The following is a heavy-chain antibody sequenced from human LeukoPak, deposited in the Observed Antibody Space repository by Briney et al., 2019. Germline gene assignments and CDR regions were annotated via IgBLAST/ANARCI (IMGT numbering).Heavy chain of an antibody. CDR2: ISGSGGST. D-gene: IGHD2-8*01. CDR1: GFTFSSYA. CDR3: AKVYRYCTNGVCYTNWFDP. V-gene: IGHV3-23*01. J-gene: IGHJ5*02. Sequence: PGASLRLSCAASGFTFSSYAMSWVRQAPGKGLEWVSGISGSGGSTYYADSVKGRFTISRDNSKNTVYLQMSSLRAEDTAVYYCAKVYRYCTNGVCYTNWFDPWGQGTLVTVSS.